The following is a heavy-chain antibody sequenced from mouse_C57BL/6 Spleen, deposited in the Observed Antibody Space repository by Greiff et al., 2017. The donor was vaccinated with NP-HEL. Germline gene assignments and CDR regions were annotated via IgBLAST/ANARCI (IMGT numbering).Heavy chain of an antibody. CDR2: IDPSDSYT. J-gene: IGHJ2*01. Sequence: VQLQQPGAELVRPGTSVKLSCKASGYTFTSYWMHWVKQRPGQGLEWIGVIDPSDSYTNYNQKFKGKATLTVDTSSSTAYMQLSSLTSEDSAVYYCVGYYDYHGGLDYWGQGTTLTVSS. CDR3: VGYYDYHGGLDY. D-gene: IGHD2-4*01. V-gene: IGHV1-59*01. CDR1: GYTFTSYW.